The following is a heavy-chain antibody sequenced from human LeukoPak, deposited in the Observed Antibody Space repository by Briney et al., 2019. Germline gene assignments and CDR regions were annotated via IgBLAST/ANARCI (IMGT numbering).Heavy chain of an antibody. Sequence: GGSLRLSCAASGFTFSDYYMNWIRQAPGKGLEWVSHISGSSSYTNYADSVKGRFTISRDNAKNSLYLQMNSLRAEDTAVYYCATRGHSSSWYYFDYWGQGTLVTVSS. CDR3: ATRGHSSSWYYFDY. J-gene: IGHJ4*02. CDR2: ISGSSSYT. V-gene: IGHV3-11*03. CDR1: GFTFSDYY. D-gene: IGHD6-13*01.